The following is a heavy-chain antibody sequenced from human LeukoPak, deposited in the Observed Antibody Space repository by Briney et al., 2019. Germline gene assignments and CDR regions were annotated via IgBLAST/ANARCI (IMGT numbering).Heavy chain of an antibody. V-gene: IGHV1-58*02. CDR2: IVVGSGNT. J-gene: IGHJ6*02. Sequence: GTSVKVSCKASGFTFTSSAMQWVRQARGQRLEWIGWIVVGSGNTNYAQKFQERVTITRDMSTSTAYMELSSLRSEDTAVYYCARAPYYYDSSGYSLYYYYYGMDVWGQGTTVTVSS. CDR3: ARAPYYYDSSGYSLYYYYYGMDV. CDR1: GFTFTSSA. D-gene: IGHD3-22*01.